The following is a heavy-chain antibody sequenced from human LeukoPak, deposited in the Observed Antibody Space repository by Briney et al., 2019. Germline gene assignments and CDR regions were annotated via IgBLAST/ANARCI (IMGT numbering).Heavy chain of an antibody. CDR2: ISAYNGNT. CDR1: GYSFTSYG. V-gene: IGHV1-18*01. D-gene: IGHD4-17*01. Sequence: ATVKVSFKSSGYSFTSYGISWVGQAPGQGLEWMGWISAYNGNTNYAQKLQGRVTMTTDTTTSTAYMELRSVRSDDTAVYYCASDPFSFDYGDYFDYWGQGTLVTVSS. J-gene: IGHJ4*02. CDR3: ASDPFSFDYGDYFDY.